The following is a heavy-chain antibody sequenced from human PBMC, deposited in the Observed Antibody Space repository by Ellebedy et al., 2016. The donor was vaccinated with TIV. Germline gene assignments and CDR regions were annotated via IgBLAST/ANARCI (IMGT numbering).Heavy chain of an antibody. CDR2: ISSSSSYI. D-gene: IGHD3-10*01. Sequence: GGSLRLXCAASGFTFSSYSMNWVRQAPGKGLEWVSSISSSSSYIYYADSVKGRFTISRDNAKNSLYLQMNSLRAEDMAVYYCARDEAAYGSGSYYGYWGQGTLVTVSS. V-gene: IGHV3-21*01. J-gene: IGHJ4*02. CDR3: ARDEAAYGSGSYYGY. CDR1: GFTFSSYS.